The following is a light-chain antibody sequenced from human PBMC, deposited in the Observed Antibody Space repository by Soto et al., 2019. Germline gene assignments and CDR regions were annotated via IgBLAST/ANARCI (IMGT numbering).Light chain of an antibody. Sequence: QSVLTQPRSVSGSPGQSVTISCTGTSSDVGGYNYVSWYQQHPGKAPKLMIYDVSKRPSGVPDRFSGSKSGNTASLTISGLQAEDEAEYYCCSYAGSYTFWVFGGGTKLTVL. CDR3: CSYAGSYTFWV. CDR2: DVS. V-gene: IGLV2-11*01. J-gene: IGLJ3*02. CDR1: SSDVGGYNY.